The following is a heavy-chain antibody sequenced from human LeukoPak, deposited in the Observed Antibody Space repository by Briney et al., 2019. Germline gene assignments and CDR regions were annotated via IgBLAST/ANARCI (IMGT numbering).Heavy chain of an antibody. CDR3: ARSIFGVVHRLDY. Sequence: GGSLRLSCAASGFTFSSYAMHWVRQAPGKGLEWVAVISYDGSNKYYADSVKGRFTISRDNSKNTLYLQMNSLRAEDTAVYYCARSIFGVVHRLDYWGQGTLVTVSS. D-gene: IGHD3-3*01. CDR2: ISYDGSNK. J-gene: IGHJ4*02. V-gene: IGHV3-30-3*01. CDR1: GFTFSSYA.